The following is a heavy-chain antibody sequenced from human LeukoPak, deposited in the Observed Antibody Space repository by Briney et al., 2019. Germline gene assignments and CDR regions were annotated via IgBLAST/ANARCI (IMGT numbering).Heavy chain of an antibody. CDR2: IYHSGST. V-gene: IGHV4-30-2*01. J-gene: IGHJ5*02. CDR3: ARVNTAMVSPFDP. Sequence: SETLSLTCAVSGGSISSGGYSWSWIRQPPGTGLEWIGYIYHSGSTYYNPSLKSRVTISVDRSKNQFSLKLSSVTAADTAVYYCARVNTAMVSPFDPWGQGTLVTVSS. CDR1: GGSISSGGYS. D-gene: IGHD5-18*01.